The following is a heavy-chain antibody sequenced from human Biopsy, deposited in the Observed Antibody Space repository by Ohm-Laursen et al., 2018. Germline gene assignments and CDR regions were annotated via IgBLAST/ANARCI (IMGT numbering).Heavy chain of an antibody. CDR1: GGTFINYA. D-gene: IGHD1-26*01. CDR2: IIPMFGTA. CDR3: ARGPHSGSHSCFDY. J-gene: IGHJ4*02. V-gene: IGHV1-69*01. Sequence: SSVTVSCKASGGTFINYAISWARQAPGHGLEWMGGIIPMFGTANYAKMFQGRVTISADESTSTSYMELSSLTTEDTAIYYCARGPHSGSHSCFDYWGRGTLVTVSS.